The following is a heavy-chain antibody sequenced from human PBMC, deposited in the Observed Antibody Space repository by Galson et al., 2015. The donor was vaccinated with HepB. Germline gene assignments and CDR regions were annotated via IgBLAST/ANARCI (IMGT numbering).Heavy chain of an antibody. Sequence: SVKVSCKASGGTFSSFAISWVRQAPGQGLEWMGGIIPIFGTANYAQKFQGRVTITADESTSTAYMELSSLRSEDTAVYYCAREVGATSRPHDAFDIWGQGTMVTVSS. CDR2: IIPIFGTA. CDR3: AREVGATSRPHDAFDI. J-gene: IGHJ3*02. CDR1: GGTFSSFA. D-gene: IGHD1-26*01. V-gene: IGHV1-69*13.